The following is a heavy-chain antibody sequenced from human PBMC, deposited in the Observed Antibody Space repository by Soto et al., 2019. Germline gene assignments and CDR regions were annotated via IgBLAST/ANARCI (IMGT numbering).Heavy chain of an antibody. V-gene: IGHV1-69*13. D-gene: IGHD3-22*01. CDR2: IIPIFGTA. Sequence: SVKVSCKASGGTFSSYAISWVRQAPGQGLEWMGGIIPIFGTANYAQKFQGRVTITADESTSTAYMELSSLRSEDTAVYYCASPTYYYDSSGYYTYYFDYWGQGTLVTVSS. J-gene: IGHJ4*02. CDR3: ASPTYYYDSSGYYTYYFDY. CDR1: GGTFSSYA.